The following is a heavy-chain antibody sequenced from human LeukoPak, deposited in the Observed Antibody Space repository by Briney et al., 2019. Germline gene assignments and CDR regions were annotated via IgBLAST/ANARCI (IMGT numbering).Heavy chain of an antibody. J-gene: IGHJ4*02. V-gene: IGHV3-23*01. CDR1: GFTFSSYA. CDR2: ISGSGGST. D-gene: IGHD2-21*01. CDR3: AKYSPTSTYCGGDCHIDY. Sequence: GGSLRLSCAASGFTFSSYAMSWVRQAPGKGLEWVSAISGSGGSTYYADSVKGRFTISRDNSKNTLYLQMNSLRAEDTAVYYCAKYSPTSTYCGGDCHIDYWGQGTLVTVSS.